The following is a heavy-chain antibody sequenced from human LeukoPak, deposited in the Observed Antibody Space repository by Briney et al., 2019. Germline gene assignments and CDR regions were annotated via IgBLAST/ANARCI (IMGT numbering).Heavy chain of an antibody. V-gene: IGHV3-23*01. Sequence: GGSLRLSCAASGFTFSSYAMSWVRRAPGKGLEWVSAFSGSGGSTYYADSVKGRFTISRDNSKNTLYLQMNSLRAEDTAVYYCAGVVAATGYFDYWGQGTLVTVSS. CDR2: FSGSGGST. CDR3: AGVVAATGYFDY. D-gene: IGHD2-15*01. J-gene: IGHJ4*02. CDR1: GFTFSSYA.